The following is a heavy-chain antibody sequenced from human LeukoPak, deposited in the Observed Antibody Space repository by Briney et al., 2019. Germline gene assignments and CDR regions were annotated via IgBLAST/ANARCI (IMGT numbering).Heavy chain of an antibody. CDR2: ISGSGGST. CDR3: AKPKDNSLYCFDY. CDR1: AFTFRSYA. D-gene: IGHD1-20*01. Sequence: SGGSLRLSCAASAFTFRSYAMSWVRQAGGKGLEWVSAISGSGGSTYYADSVKGRFTISRDNSKNTLYLQMSSLRAEDTAVYYCAKPKDNSLYCFDYWGQGTMVTVSS. V-gene: IGHV3-23*01. J-gene: IGHJ4*02.